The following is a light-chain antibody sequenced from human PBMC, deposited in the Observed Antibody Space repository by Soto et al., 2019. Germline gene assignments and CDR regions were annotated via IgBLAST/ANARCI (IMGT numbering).Light chain of an antibody. CDR1: QSVSSSY. Sequence: IVLTQSPGTLSLSPGERATLSCRASQSVSSSYLAWYQQKPGQAPRLLIYGTSSRATDIPDRFSGSGSGTDFTLTISRLEPEDVAVYYCQQYGSSLFTFGPGTKVDIK. CDR3: QQYGSSLFT. CDR2: GTS. J-gene: IGKJ3*01. V-gene: IGKV3-20*01.